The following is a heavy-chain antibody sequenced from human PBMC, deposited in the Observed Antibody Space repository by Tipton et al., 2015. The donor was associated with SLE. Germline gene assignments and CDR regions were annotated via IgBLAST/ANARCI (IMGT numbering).Heavy chain of an antibody. CDR2: IYPGDSDT. V-gene: IGHV5-51*01. CDR3: ARQGPEDVDL. J-gene: IGHJ2*01. Sequence: QLVQSGPEVRKPGESLKISCQDSGTNFADYWVGWVRQMPGKGLEWMGIIYPGDSDTRYSPSFQGQVTISADKSISTAYLQWSSLKASDTAMYYCARQGPEDVDLWGRGTLVTGSS. CDR1: GTNFADYW.